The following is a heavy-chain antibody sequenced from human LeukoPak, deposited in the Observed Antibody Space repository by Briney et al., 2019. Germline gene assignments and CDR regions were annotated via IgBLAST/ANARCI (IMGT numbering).Heavy chain of an antibody. J-gene: IGHJ4*02. CDR1: GFTFNNYA. CDR3: AKVEKYYYYSSGYYDY. V-gene: IGHV3-23*01. D-gene: IGHD3-22*01. CDR2: LSGSAFSS. Sequence: GGSLRLSCAASGFTFNNYAMSWVRQARGRGLEGVSALSGSAFSSFYADSVRGRFTISRDNSKTTLDLQMNSLRAEDTAVYYCAKVEKYYYYSSGYYDYWGQGTLVTVSS.